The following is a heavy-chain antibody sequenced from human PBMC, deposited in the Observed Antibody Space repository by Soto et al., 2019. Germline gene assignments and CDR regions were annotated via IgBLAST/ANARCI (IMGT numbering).Heavy chain of an antibody. Sequence: QLHLQESGPGLVEPSETLSLTCSVSGGAISSGTNYWGWVRRAPGKGLEWIGNIYFRGSTYYNLSLKSRVTIAIDTSKNQFSLKLRSVTAADTAVYYCARMGYATGWYHFDYWGQGALVTVSS. CDR3: ARMGYATGWYHFDY. V-gene: IGHV4-39*01. D-gene: IGHD2-8*01. J-gene: IGHJ4*02. CDR2: IYFRGST. CDR1: GGAISSGTNY.